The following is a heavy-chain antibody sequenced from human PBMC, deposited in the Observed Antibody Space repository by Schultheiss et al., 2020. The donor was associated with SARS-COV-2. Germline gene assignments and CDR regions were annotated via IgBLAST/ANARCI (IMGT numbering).Heavy chain of an antibody. CDR3: ATEVVVAALEDY. CDR2: ISYDGSNK. V-gene: IGHV3-30*07. D-gene: IGHD2-15*01. Sequence: GGSLRLSCAASGFTFSSYAMHWVRQAPGKGLEWVAVISYDGSNKYYADSVKGRFTISRDNSKNTLYLQMNSLRAEDTAVYYCATEVVVAALEDYWGQGTLVTVSS. J-gene: IGHJ4*02. CDR1: GFTFSSYA.